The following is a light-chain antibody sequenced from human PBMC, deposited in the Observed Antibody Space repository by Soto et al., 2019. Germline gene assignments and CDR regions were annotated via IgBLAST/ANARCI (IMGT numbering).Light chain of an antibody. CDR3: QQRSNWLT. J-gene: IGKJ4*01. Sequence: EIVLTQSPATLSLSPGERATLSCRASQSVSSYLAWYQQKPGQAPRLLIYDASNRATGIPARFSGSGSGKDFPLTISRLEAEDFAVYYCQQRSNWLTFGGGTKVEIK. CDR1: QSVSSY. CDR2: DAS. V-gene: IGKV3-11*01.